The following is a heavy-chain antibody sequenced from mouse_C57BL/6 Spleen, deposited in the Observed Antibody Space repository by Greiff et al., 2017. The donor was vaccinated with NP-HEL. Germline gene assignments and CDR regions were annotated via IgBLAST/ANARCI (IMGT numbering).Heavy chain of an antibody. CDR2: IYPGSGST. D-gene: IGHD2-1*01. CDR1: GYTFTSYW. CDR3: AGIYYGNLYYFDY. V-gene: IGHV1-55*01. Sequence: QVQLQQPGAELVKPGASVKMSCKASGYTFTSYWITWVKQRPGQGLEWIGDIYPGSGSTNYNEKFKSKATLTVDTSSSTPYMQLSSLTSEDSAVYYCAGIYYGNLYYFDYWGQGTTLTVSS. J-gene: IGHJ2*01.